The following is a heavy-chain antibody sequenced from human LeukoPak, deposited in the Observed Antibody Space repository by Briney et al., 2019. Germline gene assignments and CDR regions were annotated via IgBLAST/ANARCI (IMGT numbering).Heavy chain of an antibody. CDR1: GFIFSSYA. J-gene: IGHJ4*02. V-gene: IGHV3-30*04. CDR3: ARGNGYNAYYFDY. CDR2: ISYDGSTK. Sequence: PGGSLRLSCAASGFIFSSYAMHWVRQAPGKGLEWVVVISYDGSTKYYADSVKGRFTISRDNSKNTLYLQMSSLRGEDTAVYCCARGNGYNAYYFDYWGQGTLVTVSS. D-gene: IGHD5-24*01.